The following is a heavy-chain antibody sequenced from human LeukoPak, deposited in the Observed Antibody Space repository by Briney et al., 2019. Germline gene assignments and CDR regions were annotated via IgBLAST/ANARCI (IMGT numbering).Heavy chain of an antibody. CDR2: IYHSGST. D-gene: IGHD2-15*01. J-gene: IGHJ4*02. CDR3: ARAPYCSGGSCYRHPIHFDY. Sequence: KASETLSLTCTVSGGSISSGGYSWSWIRQPPGKGLEWIGYIYHSGSTYYNPSLKSRVTISVDRSKNQFSLKLSSVTAADTAVYYCARAPYCSGGSCYRHPIHFDYWGQGTLVTVSS. CDR1: GGSISSGGYS. V-gene: IGHV4-30-2*01.